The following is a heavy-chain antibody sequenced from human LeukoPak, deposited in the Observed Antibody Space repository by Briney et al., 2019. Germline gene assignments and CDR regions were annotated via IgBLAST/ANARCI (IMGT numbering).Heavy chain of an antibody. CDR1: GFTFSDYA. V-gene: IGHV3-64*01. CDR2: IGPIGVYT. Sequence: PGGSLRLSCAASGFTFSDYAMHWVRQAPGKGLELVSVIGPIGVYTYYANSVKGRFTISRDNSKSTVSLQMGSLRDEDMAVYYCARSPPGRTNWNYYDYWGRGTLVTVSS. CDR3: ARSPPGRTNWNYYDY. D-gene: IGHD1-1*01. J-gene: IGHJ4*02.